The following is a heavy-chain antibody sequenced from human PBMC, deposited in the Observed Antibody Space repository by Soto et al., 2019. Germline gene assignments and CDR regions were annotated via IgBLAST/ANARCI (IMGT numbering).Heavy chain of an antibody. V-gene: IGHV3-49*03. Sequence: GGSLRLSCTASGFTFGDYAMSWFRQAPGKGLEWVGFIRSKAYGGTTEYAASVKGRFTISRDDSKSIAYLQMNSLKTEDTAVYYCTKTHDSSGYYYPEDYFDYWGQGTLVTVSS. CDR1: GFTFGDYA. J-gene: IGHJ4*02. CDR2: IRSKAYGGTT. D-gene: IGHD3-22*01. CDR3: TKTHDSSGYYYPEDYFDY.